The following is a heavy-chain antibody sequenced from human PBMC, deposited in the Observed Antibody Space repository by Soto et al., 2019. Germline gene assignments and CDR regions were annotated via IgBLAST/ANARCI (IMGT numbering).Heavy chain of an antibody. V-gene: IGHV1-69*02. CDR3: AKSLAVAGTGALSVFDY. J-gene: IGHJ4*02. CDR1: GGTFSSYT. CDR2: IIPILGIA. Sequence: QVQLVQSGAEVKKPGSSVKVSCKASGGTFSSYTISWVRQAPGQGLEWMGRIIPILGIANYAQKFQGRVTITADKSTSTAYMELSSLRSEDTAVYYCAKSLAVAGTGALSVFDYWGQGTLVTVSS. D-gene: IGHD6-19*01.